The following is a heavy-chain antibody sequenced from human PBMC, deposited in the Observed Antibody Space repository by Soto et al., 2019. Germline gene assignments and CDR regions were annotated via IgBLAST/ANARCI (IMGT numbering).Heavy chain of an antibody. Sequence: PGVSLRLSCTASGFIFSNYAMFWVRQAPGKGLEWVSTVYAGGGTTYYADSVKGRFTISRDNSKNTLFLGMNSLTAEDTALYLCAKDLIRGDGYVDFDYWGQGTLVTVSS. CDR3: AKDLIRGDGYVDFDY. J-gene: IGHJ4*02. D-gene: IGHD3-10*01. CDR2: VYAGGGTT. CDR1: GFIFSNYA. V-gene: IGHV3-23*01.